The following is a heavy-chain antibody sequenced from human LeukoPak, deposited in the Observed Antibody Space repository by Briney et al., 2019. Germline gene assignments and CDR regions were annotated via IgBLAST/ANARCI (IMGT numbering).Heavy chain of an antibody. CDR1: GTDFSTYW. CDR3: ARPHSTSRYVCDY. CDR2: IYPGDSDT. Sequence: GESLKISCQVSGTDFSTYWVAWVRQMPGKGLEWLGVIYPGDSDTRYSPSFEGQVTISVDKSISTASLQWSSLKATDSAVYYCARPHSTSRYVCDYWGQGTLVTVSS. V-gene: IGHV5-51*01. J-gene: IGHJ4*02. D-gene: IGHD2-2*01.